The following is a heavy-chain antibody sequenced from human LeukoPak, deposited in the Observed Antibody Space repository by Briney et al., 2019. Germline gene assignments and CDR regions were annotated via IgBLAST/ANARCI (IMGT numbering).Heavy chain of an antibody. CDR2: IYYSGST. D-gene: IGHD2-15*01. Sequence: SETLSLACTVSGGSISSYYWSWIRQPPRKGLEWIGYIYYSGSTNYNPALKSRVTISVDTSKNQFSLKLSSVTAADTAVYYCARGLLGAAFDIWGQGAMVTVSS. CDR1: GGSISSYY. CDR3: ARGLLGAAFDI. V-gene: IGHV4-59*01. J-gene: IGHJ3*02.